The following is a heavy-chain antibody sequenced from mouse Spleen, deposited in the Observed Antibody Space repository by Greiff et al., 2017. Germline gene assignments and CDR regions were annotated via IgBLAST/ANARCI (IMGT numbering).Heavy chain of an antibody. J-gene: IGHJ4*01. CDR1: GNTFTSYW. Sequence: QVQLQQPGAELVKPGASVKLSCKASGNTFTSYWMHWVKQRPGQGLEWIGMIHPNSGSTNYNEKFKSKATLTVDKSSSTAYMQLSSLTSEDSAVYYCARRKLGAMDYWGQGTSVTVSS. V-gene: IGHV1-64*01. CDR3: ARRKLGAMDY. CDR2: IHPNSGST. D-gene: IGHD4-1*01.